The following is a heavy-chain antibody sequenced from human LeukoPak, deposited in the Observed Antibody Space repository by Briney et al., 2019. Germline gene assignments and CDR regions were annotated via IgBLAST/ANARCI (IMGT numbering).Heavy chain of an antibody. CDR3: ATSMDSSSPLFDY. J-gene: IGHJ4*02. V-gene: IGHV1-69*01. Sequence: SVKVSCKASGGTFSSYAISWVRQAPGQGLEWMGGIIPISGTANYAQKFQGRVTITADESTSTAYMELSSLRSEDTAVYYCATSMDSSSPLFDYWGQGTLVTVSS. CDR1: GGTFSSYA. CDR2: IIPISGTA. D-gene: IGHD6-13*01.